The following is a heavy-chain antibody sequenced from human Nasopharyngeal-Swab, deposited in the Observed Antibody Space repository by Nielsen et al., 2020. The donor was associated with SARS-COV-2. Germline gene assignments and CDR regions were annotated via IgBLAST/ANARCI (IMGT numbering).Heavy chain of an antibody. Sequence: VRQAPGRGLEWVSVISGSGGSTCYAESVKGRFTISRDNSKNTPYLQMNSLRAEDTAVYYCARYDDYYDSSGYAYWGQGTLVTVSS. V-gene: IGHV3-23*01. CDR2: ISGSGGST. D-gene: IGHD3-22*01. J-gene: IGHJ4*02. CDR3: ARYDDYYDSSGYAY.